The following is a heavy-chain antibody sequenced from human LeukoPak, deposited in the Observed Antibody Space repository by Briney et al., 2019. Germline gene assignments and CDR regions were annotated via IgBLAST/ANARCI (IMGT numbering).Heavy chain of an antibody. CDR3: ARGRHRRLYYYGSGSYYPTLSDY. V-gene: IGHV4-34*01. CDR1: GGSFSGYY. Sequence: PSETLSLTCAVYGGSFSGYYWSWIRQPPGKGLEWIGEINHSGSTNYNPSLKSRVTISVDTSKNQFSLKLSSVTAADTAVYYCARGRHRRLYYYGSGSYYPTLSDYWGQGTLVTVSS. J-gene: IGHJ4*02. CDR2: INHSGST. D-gene: IGHD3-10*01.